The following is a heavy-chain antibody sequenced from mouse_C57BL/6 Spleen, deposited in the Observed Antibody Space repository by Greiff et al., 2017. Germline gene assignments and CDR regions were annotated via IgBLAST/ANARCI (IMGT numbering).Heavy chain of an antibody. CDR2: ISSVSSTI. D-gene: IGHD4-1*01. Sequence: EVQLVESGGGLVQPGGSLKLSCAASGFTFSDSGMHWVRQAPEKGLEWVAYISSVSSTIYYADTVKGRFTISRDKGKTTLFLQMTSLRSEDTSMYYCAGKGLGAMDYWGQGTSVTVSS. CDR1: GFTFSDSG. J-gene: IGHJ4*01. CDR3: AGKGLGAMDY. V-gene: IGHV5-17*01.